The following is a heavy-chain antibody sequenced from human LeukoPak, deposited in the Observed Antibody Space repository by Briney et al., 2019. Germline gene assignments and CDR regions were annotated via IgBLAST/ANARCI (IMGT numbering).Heavy chain of an antibody. J-gene: IGHJ4*02. CDR1: GFTFNTYA. D-gene: IGHD5-18*01. CDR2: IGGGPV. CDR3: ARSPDVDTAIRY. Sequence: GGSLRLSCTASGFTFNTYAMTWVRQAPGKGLEWVSTIGGGPVFYADSVKGRFTISRDNSKNTLYLQMNSLRAEDTAVYYCARSPDVDTAIRYWGQGTLVTVSS. V-gene: IGHV3-23*01.